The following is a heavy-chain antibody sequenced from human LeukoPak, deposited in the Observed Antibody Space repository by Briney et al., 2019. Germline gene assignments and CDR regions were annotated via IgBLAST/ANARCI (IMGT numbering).Heavy chain of an antibody. Sequence: QTGGSLRLSCAASGFTFSRYWMYWVRQAPGKGLVFVSRINSDGSTTNYAGSVKGRFTISRDNAKNTLYLQMDSLRDEDTAVYYCASELVVGYWGLGTLVTVSS. J-gene: IGHJ4*02. V-gene: IGHV3-74*01. CDR2: INSDGSTT. CDR1: GFTFSRYW. CDR3: ASELVVGY. D-gene: IGHD1-26*01.